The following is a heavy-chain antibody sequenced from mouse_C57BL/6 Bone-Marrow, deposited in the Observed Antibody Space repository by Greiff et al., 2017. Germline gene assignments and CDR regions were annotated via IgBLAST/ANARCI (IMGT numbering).Heavy chain of an antibody. CDR3: ARVTQATGFAY. Sequence: VQLQQSGAELARPGASVKLSCKASGYTFTSYGISWVKQRTGQGLEWIGEIYPRSGTTYYNEKFKGKATLTADKSSSTAYMELRSLTSEDSAVYFCARVTQATGFAYWGQGTLVTVSA. J-gene: IGHJ3*01. D-gene: IGHD3-2*02. V-gene: IGHV1-81*01. CDR1: GYTFTSYG. CDR2: IYPRSGTT.